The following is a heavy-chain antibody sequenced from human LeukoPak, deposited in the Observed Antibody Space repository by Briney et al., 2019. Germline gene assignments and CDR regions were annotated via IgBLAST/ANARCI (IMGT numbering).Heavy chain of an antibody. CDR3: ARDALYCSSSSCYQYWYFDL. CDR2: IYTSGST. J-gene: IGHJ2*01. CDR1: GGSISGSY. D-gene: IGHD2-2*01. Sequence: SETLSLTCTVSGGSISGSYWNWVRQPAEKGLEWIGRIYTSGSTNYNPSLKSRVTMSVDTSKNQFSLKLSSVTAADTAVYYCARDALYCSSSSCYQYWYFDLWGRGTLVTVSS. V-gene: IGHV4-4*07.